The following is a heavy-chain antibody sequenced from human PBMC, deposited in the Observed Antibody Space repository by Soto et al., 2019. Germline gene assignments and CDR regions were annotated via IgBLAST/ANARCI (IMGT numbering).Heavy chain of an antibody. CDR1: GGSFSGYY. CDR2: INHSGST. Sequence: SETLSLTCAVYGGSFSGYYWSWIRQPPGKGLEWIGEINHSGSTNYNPSLKSRVTISVDTSKNQFSLKLSSVTAADTAVYYCARGRLWIDYWGQGTLVTVSS. J-gene: IGHJ4*02. V-gene: IGHV4-34*01. CDR3: ARGRLWIDY. D-gene: IGHD5-18*01.